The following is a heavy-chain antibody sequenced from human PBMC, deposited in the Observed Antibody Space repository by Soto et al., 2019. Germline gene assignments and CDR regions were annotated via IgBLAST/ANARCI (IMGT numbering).Heavy chain of an antibody. CDR2: ISAYNGDT. J-gene: IGHJ4*02. CDR3: ARVMDQQLNRPDFDD. CDR1: GYPLASYG. D-gene: IGHD6-13*01. Sequence: GSGKVCFKAYGYPLASYGLSLVRQAPGQGLEWMGWISAYNGDTNFAQRFHGRVTMTTYTATSTAYMELRSLRSYDTAVYYCARVMDQQLNRPDFDDWGQGTLATV. V-gene: IGHV1-18*01.